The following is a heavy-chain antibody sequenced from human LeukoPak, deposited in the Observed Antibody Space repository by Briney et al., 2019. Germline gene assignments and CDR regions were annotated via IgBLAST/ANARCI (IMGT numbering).Heavy chain of an antibody. CDR3: ARDFSGWNFLDY. V-gene: IGHV3-48*03. Sequence: GGSLRLSCAASGFTFSSYEMNWVRQAPGKGPEWVSYISSSGSTIYYADSVKGRFTISRDNAKNSLYLQMNSLRAEDTAVYYCARDFSGWNFLDYWGQGTLVTVSS. J-gene: IGHJ4*02. D-gene: IGHD1-7*01. CDR1: GFTFSSYE. CDR2: ISSSGSTI.